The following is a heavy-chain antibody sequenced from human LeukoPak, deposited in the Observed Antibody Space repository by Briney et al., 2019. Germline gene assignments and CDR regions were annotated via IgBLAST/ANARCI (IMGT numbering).Heavy chain of an antibody. CDR1: GGSISSGDYY. CDR3: ARDRGGGEYYFDY. Sequence: SGTLSLTCTVSGGSISSGDYYWSWIRQPPGKGLEWIGYIYYSGSTYYNPSLKSRVTISVDTSKNQFSLKLSSVTAADTAVYYCARDRGGGEYYFDYWGQGTLVTVSS. D-gene: IGHD4-23*01. V-gene: IGHV4-30-4*01. CDR2: IYYSGST. J-gene: IGHJ4*02.